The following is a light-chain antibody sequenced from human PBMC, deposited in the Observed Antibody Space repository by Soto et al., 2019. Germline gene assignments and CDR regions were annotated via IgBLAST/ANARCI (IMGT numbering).Light chain of an antibody. Sequence: QSVMTQPPSVSAAPGQRVTISCSGSSSNIGGNSVSWYQQLPGTAPKLLIYDDDKRPSGIPDRFSGSKSGTSATLGITGFQTEDEADYYCAAWDDSLNGLYVFGTGTKLTVL. CDR1: SSNIGGNS. J-gene: IGLJ1*01. CDR2: DDD. V-gene: IGLV1-51*01. CDR3: AAWDDSLNGLYV.